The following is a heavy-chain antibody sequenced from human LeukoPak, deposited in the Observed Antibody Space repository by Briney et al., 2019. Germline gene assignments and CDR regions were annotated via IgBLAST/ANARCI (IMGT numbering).Heavy chain of an antibody. J-gene: IGHJ4*02. CDR1: GFTVSSNY. CDR3: AKASRDILTGYSYFDY. D-gene: IGHD3-9*01. CDR2: IYSGGST. V-gene: IGHV3-53*05. Sequence: GGSLRLSCAASGFTVSSNYMSWVRQAPGKGLEWVSVIYSGGSTYYADSVKGRFTISRDNSKNTLYLQMNSLRAEDTAVYYCAKASRDILTGYSYFDYWGQGTLVTVSS.